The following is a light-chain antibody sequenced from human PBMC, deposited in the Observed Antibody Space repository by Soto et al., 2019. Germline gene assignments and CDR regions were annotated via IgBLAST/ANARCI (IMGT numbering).Light chain of an antibody. CDR2: DVN. CDR1: SSNIGNNY. V-gene: IGLV2-8*01. J-gene: IGLJ1*01. CDR3: VSFAGGTDV. Sequence: QSVLTQQPSVSAAPGQKVTISCSGSSSNIGNNYVSWYQQHPGKAPKLMVYDVNRRPPGVPDRFFGSKSGNTASLTVSGLQAEDEADYYCVSFAGGTDVFGTGTKVTVL.